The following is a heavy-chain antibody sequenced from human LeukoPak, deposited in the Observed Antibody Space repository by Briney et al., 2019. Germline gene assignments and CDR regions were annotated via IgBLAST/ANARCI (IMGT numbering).Heavy chain of an antibody. CDR3: ARGEDL. J-gene: IGHJ5*02. CDR2: IYYSGST. CDR1: GGSISSYY. Sequence: SETLSLTCTVSGGSISSYYWSWIRQPPGKGLEWIGYIYYSGSTNYTPSLKSRITISVDTSKNQFSLKLSSVTAADTAVYYCARGEDLWGQGTLVTVSS. V-gene: IGHV4-59*01.